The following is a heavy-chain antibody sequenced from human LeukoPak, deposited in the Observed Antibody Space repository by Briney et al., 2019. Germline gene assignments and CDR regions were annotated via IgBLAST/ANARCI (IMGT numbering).Heavy chain of an antibody. D-gene: IGHD5-18*01. J-gene: IGHJ4*02. CDR2: INHSGST. V-gene: IGHV4-34*01. Sequence: SETLSHTCAVYGGSFSGYYWSWIRQPPGKGLEWIGEINHSGSTNYNPSLKSRVTISVDTSKNQFSLNLSSETAADTAVYYCARREGDTSMVRSFDYWGQGTLVTVSS. CDR1: GGSFSGYY. CDR3: ARREGDTSMVRSFDY.